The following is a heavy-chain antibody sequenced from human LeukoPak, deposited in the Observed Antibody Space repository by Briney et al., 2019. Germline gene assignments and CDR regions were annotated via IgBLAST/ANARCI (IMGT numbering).Heavy chain of an antibody. CDR1: GFTFSSYA. Sequence: VQPGRSLRLSCAASGFTFSSYAMHWVRQAPGKGLEWVAVISYDGSNKYYADSVKGRFTISRDNSKNTLYPQMNSLRAEDTAVYYCARDLKYYYGSGMRKRDYYGMDVWGQGTTVTVSS. CDR2: ISYDGSNK. CDR3: ARDLKYYYGSGMRKRDYYGMDV. D-gene: IGHD3-10*01. V-gene: IGHV3-30-3*01. J-gene: IGHJ6*02.